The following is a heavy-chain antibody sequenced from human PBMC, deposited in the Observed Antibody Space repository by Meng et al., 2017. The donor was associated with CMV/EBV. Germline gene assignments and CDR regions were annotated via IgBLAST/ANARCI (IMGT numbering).Heavy chain of an antibody. V-gene: IGHV1-2*02. Sequence: ASVQVSCKASGYTFTGYYMHWVRQAPGQGLEWMGWINPNSGGTNYAQKFQGRVTMTRDTSISTAYMGLSRLRSDDTAVYYCSREEYGSSTSCSPQFGYYYYYGMDVWGQGTTVTVSS. J-gene: IGHJ6*02. CDR1: GYTFTGYY. CDR2: INPNSGGT. CDR3: SREEYGSSTSCSPQFGYYYYYGMDV. D-gene: IGHD2-2*01.